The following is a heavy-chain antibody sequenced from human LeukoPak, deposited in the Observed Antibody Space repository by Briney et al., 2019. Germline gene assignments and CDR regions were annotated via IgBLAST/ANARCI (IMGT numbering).Heavy chain of an antibody. V-gene: IGHV4-59*01. CDR3: ARRVVVGNYYYYGMDV. CDR2: IYYSGST. CDR1: GGSISSYY. D-gene: IGHD2-2*01. J-gene: IGHJ6*02. Sequence: SETLSLTCTVSGGSISSYYWSWVRQPPGKGLEWIGHIYYSGSTNYNPSLKSRVTISVDTSKNQFSLELSSVTAADTAVYYCARRVVVGNYYYYGMDVWGQGTTVTVSS.